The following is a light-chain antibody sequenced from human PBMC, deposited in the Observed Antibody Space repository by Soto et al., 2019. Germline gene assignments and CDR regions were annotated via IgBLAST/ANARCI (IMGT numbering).Light chain of an antibody. CDR2: AAS. J-gene: IGKJ4*01. Sequence: DIPMTQSPSSQSASVGDRVTITCRASQSIISYLNWYQQKPGKAPKLLIYAASSLQSGVPSRFSGSGSGTDFTLTISSLQPEDFTTYYCQQSYSIPLTFGGGTKVEIK. CDR3: QQSYSIPLT. CDR1: QSIISY. V-gene: IGKV1-39*01.